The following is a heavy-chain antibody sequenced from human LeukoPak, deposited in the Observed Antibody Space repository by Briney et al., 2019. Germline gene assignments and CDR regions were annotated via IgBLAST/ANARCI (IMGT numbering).Heavy chain of an antibody. CDR1: GGSFSGYY. CDR3: ATLNGGSYNWFDP. D-gene: IGHD1-26*01. Sequence: PSETLSLTCAVYGGSFSGYYWSWIRQPPGKGLEWIGEINHSGSTNYNPSLKSRVTISVDTSKDQFSLKLSSVTAADTSVYYCATLNGGSYNWFDPWGQGTLVTVSS. V-gene: IGHV4-34*01. CDR2: INHSGST. J-gene: IGHJ5*02.